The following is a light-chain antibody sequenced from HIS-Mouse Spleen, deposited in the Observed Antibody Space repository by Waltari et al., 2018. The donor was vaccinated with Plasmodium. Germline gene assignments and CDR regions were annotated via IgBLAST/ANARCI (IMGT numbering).Light chain of an antibody. CDR1: AWPLKS. CDR3: YSTDSSGNHRV. Sequence: SYELTQPPSVSVSPGQTARITCSGDAWPLKSAYWYQQKSGQAPVLVLYEDSNRPSGVPERFSGSSSGTMATLTISGAQVEDEADYYCYSTDSSGNHRVFGGGTKLTVL. V-gene: IGLV3-10*01. CDR2: EDS. J-gene: IGLJ3*02.